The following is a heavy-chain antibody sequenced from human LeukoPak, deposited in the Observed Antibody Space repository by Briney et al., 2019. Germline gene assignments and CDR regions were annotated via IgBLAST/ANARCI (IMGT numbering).Heavy chain of an antibody. CDR3: AKDWVAAAGRFGY. J-gene: IGHJ4*02. D-gene: IGHD6-13*01. CDR1: GFTFDDYA. CDR2: ISWNSGSI. V-gene: IGHV3-9*01. Sequence: GGSLGLSCAASGFTFDDYAMHWVRQAPGKGLEWVSGISWNSGSIGYADSVKGRFTISRDNAKNSLYLQMNSLRAEDTALYYCAKDWVAAAGRFGYWGQGTLVTVSS.